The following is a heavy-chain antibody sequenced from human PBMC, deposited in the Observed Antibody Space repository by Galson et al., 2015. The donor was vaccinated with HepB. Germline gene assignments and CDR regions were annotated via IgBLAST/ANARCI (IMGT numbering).Heavy chain of an antibody. Sequence: SLRLSCAASGFNFDDYAMYWVRQAPGKGLEWVAGISWDSHRVAYADSLEGRLAISRDNAKNFLYLQMLNLRAEDTAVYYCAKAVMPYSNSSLDSWGQGTLVTVSS. V-gene: IGHV3-9*01. CDR2: ISWDSHRV. D-gene: IGHD6-6*01. CDR3: AKAVMPYSNSSLDS. CDR1: GFNFDDYA. J-gene: IGHJ4*02.